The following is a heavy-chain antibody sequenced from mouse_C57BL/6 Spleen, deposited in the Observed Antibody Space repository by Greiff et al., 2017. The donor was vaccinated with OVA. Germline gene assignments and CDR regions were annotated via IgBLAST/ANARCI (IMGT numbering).Heavy chain of an antibody. V-gene: IGHV1-4*01. J-gene: IGHJ4*01. CDR1: GYTFTSYT. D-gene: IGHD1-1*01. CDR3: ARDTTVDYAMDY. CDR2: INPSSGYT. Sequence: QVQLKESGAELARPGASVKMSCKASGYTFTSYTMHWVKQRPGQGLEWIGYINPSSGYTKYNQKFKDKATLTADKSSSTAYMQLSSLTSEDSAVYYCARDTTVDYAMDYWGQGTSVTVSS.